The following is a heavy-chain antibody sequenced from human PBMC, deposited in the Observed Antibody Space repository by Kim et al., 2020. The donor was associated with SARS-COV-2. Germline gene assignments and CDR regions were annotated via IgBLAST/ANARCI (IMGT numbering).Heavy chain of an antibody. Sequence: SVKVSCKASGGTFSSYAISWVRQAPGQGLEWMGGIIPIFGTANYAQKFQGRVTITADESTSTAYMELSSLRSEDTAVYYCARGSGHCSSTSCYGYYYYGMDVWGQGTTVTVSS. CDR3: ARGSGHCSSTSCYGYYYYGMDV. V-gene: IGHV1-69*13. D-gene: IGHD2-2*01. CDR2: IIPIFGTA. CDR1: GGTFSSYA. J-gene: IGHJ6*02.